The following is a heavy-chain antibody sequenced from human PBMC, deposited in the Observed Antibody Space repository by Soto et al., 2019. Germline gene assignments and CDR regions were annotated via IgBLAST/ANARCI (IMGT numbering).Heavy chain of an antibody. D-gene: IGHD3-9*01. Sequence: EVQLVESGGGWVQPGRSLRLSCAASGFTFDDYAMHWVRQAPGKGLEWVSGISWNSGSIGYADSVKGRFTISRDNAKNSLYLQMNSLRAEDTALYYCAKAGGSYDILTGYYAYYFDYWGQGTLVTVSS. CDR3: AKAGGSYDILTGYYAYYFDY. CDR2: ISWNSGSI. V-gene: IGHV3-9*01. CDR1: GFTFDDYA. J-gene: IGHJ4*02.